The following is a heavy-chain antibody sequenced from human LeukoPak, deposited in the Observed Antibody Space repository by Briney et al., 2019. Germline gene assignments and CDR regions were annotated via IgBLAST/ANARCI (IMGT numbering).Heavy chain of an antibody. D-gene: IGHD5-18*01. CDR1: GYTFTSYA. V-gene: IGHV7-4-1*02. CDR2: NNTNTGNP. J-gene: IGHJ3*02. CDR3: AMVGYDDAFDI. Sequence: ASVKVSCKASGYTFTSYAMNWVRQAPGQGLEWMGWNNTNTGNPTYAQGFTGRFVFSLDTSVSTAYLQSSSLKAEDTAVYYCAMVGYDDAFDIWGQGTMVTVSS.